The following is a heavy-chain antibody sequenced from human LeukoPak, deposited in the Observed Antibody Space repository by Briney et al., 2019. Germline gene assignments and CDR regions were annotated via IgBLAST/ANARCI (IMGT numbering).Heavy chain of an antibody. CDR1: GFTFSSYE. J-gene: IGHJ4*02. V-gene: IGHV3-48*03. CDR3: ARDGLETDIVVSGVDY. CDR2: ISRSGSTI. Sequence: GGSLRLSCAASGFTFSSYEMNWVRQAPGKRLEWVSYISRSGSTIYYADSVKGRFTISRDNAKKSLYLQMNSLRAEDTAVYYCARDGLETDIVVSGVDYWGQGTLVTVSS. D-gene: IGHD6-19*01.